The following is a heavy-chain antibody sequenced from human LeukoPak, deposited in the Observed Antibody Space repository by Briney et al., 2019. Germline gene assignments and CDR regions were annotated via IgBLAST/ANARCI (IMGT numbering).Heavy chain of an antibody. CDR2: IIPIFGTA. Sequence: GASVKVSCKASGGTFSSYAISWVRQAPGQGLEWMGGIIPIFGTASYAQKFQGRVTITADESTSTAYMELSSLRSEDTAVYYCASPSLDLLLPTRHDAFDIWGQGTMVTVSS. J-gene: IGHJ3*02. D-gene: IGHD1-26*01. CDR3: ASPSLDLLLPTRHDAFDI. V-gene: IGHV1-69*13. CDR1: GGTFSSYA.